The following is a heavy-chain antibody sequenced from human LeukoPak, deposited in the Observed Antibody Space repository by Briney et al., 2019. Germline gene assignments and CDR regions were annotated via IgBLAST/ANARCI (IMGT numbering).Heavy chain of an antibody. Sequence: PGGSLRLSCAASGSTFSSYEMNWVRQAPGKGLEWVSYISSSGSTIYYADSVKGRFTISRDNAKNSLYLQMNSLRAEDTAVYYCARRQAYYYDSSGYFYYYGMDVWGQGTTVTVSS. J-gene: IGHJ6*02. CDR2: ISSSGSTI. CDR3: ARRQAYYYDSSGYFYYYGMDV. D-gene: IGHD3-22*01. CDR1: GSTFSSYE. V-gene: IGHV3-48*03.